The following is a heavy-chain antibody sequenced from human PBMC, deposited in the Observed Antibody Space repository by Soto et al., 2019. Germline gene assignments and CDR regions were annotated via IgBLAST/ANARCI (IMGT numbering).Heavy chain of an antibody. V-gene: IGHV3-33*01. CDR3: ARDHNSRIAAAGVFDP. D-gene: IGHD6-13*01. CDR2: IWYDGSNK. Sequence: QVQLVESGGGVVQPGRSLRLSCAASGFTFSSYGMHWVRQAPGKGLEWVAVIWYDGSNKYYADSVKGRFTISRDNSKNTLYLQMYSLRAEDTAVYYCARDHNSRIAAAGVFDPWGQGTLVTVSS. CDR1: GFTFSSYG. J-gene: IGHJ5*02.